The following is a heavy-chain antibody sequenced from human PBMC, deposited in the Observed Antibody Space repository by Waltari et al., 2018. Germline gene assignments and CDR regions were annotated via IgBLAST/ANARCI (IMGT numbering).Heavy chain of an antibody. V-gene: IGHV4-38-2*02. CDR1: GYSISSGYY. CDR2: INHSGST. CDR3: ARHKGVPTWDY. J-gene: IGHJ4*02. Sequence: QVQLQESGPGLVKPSETLSLTCTVSGYSISSGYYWGWIRQPPGKGLEWIGSINHSGSTYYNPSLKSRVTISVDTSKNQFSLKLSSVTAADTAVYYCARHKGVPTWDYWGQGTLVTVSS. D-gene: IGHD2-2*01.